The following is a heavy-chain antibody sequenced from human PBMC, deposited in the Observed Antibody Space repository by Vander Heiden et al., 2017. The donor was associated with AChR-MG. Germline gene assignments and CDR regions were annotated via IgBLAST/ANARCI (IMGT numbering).Heavy chain of an antibody. CDR2: INPNSGGT. V-gene: IGHV1-2*06. CDR1: GYTFTGYY. Sequence: QVQLVQSGAEVKKPGASVKVSCKASGYTFTGYYMHWVRQAPGQGLEWMGRINPNSGGTNYAQKFQGRVTMTRDTSISTAYMELSRLRSDDTAVYYCARDYSPLWSGHIPLPNTMDVWGKGTTVTVSS. J-gene: IGHJ6*03. D-gene: IGHD3-3*01. CDR3: ARDYSPLWSGHIPLPNTMDV.